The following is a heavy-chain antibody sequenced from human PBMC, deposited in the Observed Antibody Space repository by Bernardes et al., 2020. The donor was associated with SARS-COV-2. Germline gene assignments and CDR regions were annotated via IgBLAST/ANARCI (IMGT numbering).Heavy chain of an antibody. Sequence: SETLSLTCTVSGGSITSSYLRWIRQPPGKGLEWIGYVYHIGSTSYNPSLKSRVTISRDTSNTQFSLKLKSVTAADTALYFCSRDPGLFFTGSFDSWGQGTLSTVSS. V-gene: IGHV4-59*01. CDR2: VYHIGST. CDR3: SRDPGLFFTGSFDS. J-gene: IGHJ4*02. CDR1: GGSITSSY.